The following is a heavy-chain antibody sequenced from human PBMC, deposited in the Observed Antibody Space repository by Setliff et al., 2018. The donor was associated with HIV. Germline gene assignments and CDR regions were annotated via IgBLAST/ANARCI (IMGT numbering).Heavy chain of an antibody. Sequence: SETLSLTCTVSGGSISSSSYYWGWIRQPPGKGLEWIGSIHYSGSTNYNPSLKSRVTISVDTSKNQFSLKLSSVTAADTAVYYCARGIVTLGGTLNWFDPWGQGTLVTVSS. J-gene: IGHJ5*02. CDR1: GGSISSSSYY. D-gene: IGHD2-21*02. CDR3: ARGIVTLGGTLNWFDP. V-gene: IGHV4-39*07. CDR2: IHYSGST.